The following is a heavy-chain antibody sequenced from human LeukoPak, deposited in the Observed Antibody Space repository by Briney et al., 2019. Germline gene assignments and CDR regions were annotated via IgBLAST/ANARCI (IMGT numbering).Heavy chain of an antibody. CDR1: GYTFTSY. V-gene: IGHV1-46*01. J-gene: IGHJ4*02. Sequence: GASVKVSCKASGYTFTSYMHWVRQAPGQGLEWMGIINPSGGSTSYAQKFQGRVTMTRDTSTSTVYMELSSLRAEDTAVFYCARDQYDTWSRRGNFDSWGQGTLVIVSS. CDR3: ARDQYDTWSRRGNFDS. CDR2: INPSGGST. D-gene: IGHD3-3*01.